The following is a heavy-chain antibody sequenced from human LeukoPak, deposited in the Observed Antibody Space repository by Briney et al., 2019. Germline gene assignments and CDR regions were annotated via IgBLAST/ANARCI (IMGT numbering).Heavy chain of an antibody. CDR1: GFTFSGSA. D-gene: IGHD2-2*01. CDR3: TPTSTDMDV. J-gene: IGHJ6*03. Sequence: VGSLRLSCAASGFTFSGSAMHWVRQASGKGLEWVGRIRSKANSYATAYAASVKGRFTISRDDSKNTAYLQMNSLKTEDTAVYYCTPTSTDMDVWGKGTTVTVSS. V-gene: IGHV3-73*01. CDR2: IRSKANSYAT.